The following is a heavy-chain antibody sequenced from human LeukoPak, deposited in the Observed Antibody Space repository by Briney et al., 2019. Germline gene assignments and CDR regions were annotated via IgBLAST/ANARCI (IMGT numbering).Heavy chain of an antibody. CDR2: ISSSGRTT. CDR1: GSTFSDYY. J-gene: IGHJ4*02. D-gene: IGHD2-2*01. CDR3: ARADCSSSSCYELDY. Sequence: GGSLRLSCAGSGSTFSDYYMSWIRQAPGKGLEWVSYISSSGRTTYYADSVKGRFTISRDNAKNSLYLQMNSLRAEDTAVYYCARADCSSSSCYELDYWGQGTLVTVSS. V-gene: IGHV3-11*04.